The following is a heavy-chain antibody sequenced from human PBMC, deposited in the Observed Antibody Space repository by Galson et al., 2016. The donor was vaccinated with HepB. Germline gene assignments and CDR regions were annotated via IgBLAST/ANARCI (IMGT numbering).Heavy chain of an antibody. CDR1: GFTLSNYW. V-gene: IGHV3-74*01. J-gene: IGHJ4*02. Sequence: SLRLSCAASGFTLSNYWMHWVRQAPGKGLVWVSRINTDGSITNDADSVKGRFTISRDNAKNTLYLQMNSLRTEDTAVYYCARALGRSSGWSPKGYWGQGTLVAVSS. CDR2: INTDGSIT. D-gene: IGHD6-19*01. CDR3: ARALGRSSGWSPKGY.